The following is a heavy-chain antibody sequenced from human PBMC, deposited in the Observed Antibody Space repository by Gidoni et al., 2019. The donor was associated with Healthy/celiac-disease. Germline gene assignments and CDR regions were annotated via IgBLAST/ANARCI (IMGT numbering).Heavy chain of an antibody. CDR1: GGTFSSYA. J-gene: IGHJ4*02. CDR2: IIPIFGTA. CDR3: ARGPSPSTNCSGGSCYSHFDY. Sequence: QVQLVQSGAEVKKPGSSVKVSCKASGGTFSSYAISGVRQAPGQGLEWMGGIIPIFGTANYAQKFQGRVTITADKSTSTAYMELSSLRSEDTAVYYCARGPSPSTNCSGGSCYSHFDYWGQGTLVTVSS. V-gene: IGHV1-69*06. D-gene: IGHD2-15*01.